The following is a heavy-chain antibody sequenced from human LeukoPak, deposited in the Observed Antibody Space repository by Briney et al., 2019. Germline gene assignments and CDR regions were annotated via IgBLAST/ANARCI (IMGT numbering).Heavy chain of an antibody. CDR1: GFTVSSNY. V-gene: IGHV3-53*01. D-gene: IGHD3-9*01. Sequence: GGSLRLSCAASGFTVSSNYMSWVRQAPGKGLEWVSVIYSGGSTDYADSVKGRFTISRDTSKNTLYLQMNSLRVEDTAVYYCARSSHYDILTGYSEEDAFDIWGQGRMLGVSS. CDR3: ARSSHYDILTGYSEEDAFDI. J-gene: IGHJ3*02. CDR2: IYSGGST.